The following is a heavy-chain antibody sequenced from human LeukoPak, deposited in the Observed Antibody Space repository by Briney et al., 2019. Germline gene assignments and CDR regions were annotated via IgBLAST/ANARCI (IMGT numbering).Heavy chain of an antibody. Sequence: ASVTVSCKASGGTFSSYAISWVRQAPGQGLEWMGGIIPIFGTANYAQKFQGRVTITTDESTSTAYMELSSLRSEDTAVYYCARAGSERYNWFDPWGQGTLVTVSS. D-gene: IGHD3-10*01. CDR2: IIPIFGTA. CDR1: GGTFSSYA. J-gene: IGHJ5*02. CDR3: ARAGSERYNWFDP. V-gene: IGHV1-69*05.